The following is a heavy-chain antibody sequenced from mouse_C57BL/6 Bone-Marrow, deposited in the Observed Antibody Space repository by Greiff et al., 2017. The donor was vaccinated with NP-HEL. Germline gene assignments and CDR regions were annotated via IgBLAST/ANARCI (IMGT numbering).Heavy chain of an antibody. CDR1: GFSLTSYG. CDR2: IWSGGST. V-gene: IGHV2-4*01. J-gene: IGHJ4*01. Sequence: VQLQQSGPGLVQPSQSLSITCTVSGFSLTSYGVHWVRQPPGKGLEWLGVIWSGGSTDYNAAFISRLSIRKDNSKSQVFFKMNSLQADDTAIYYCAKNYITTVVAKDYAMDYWGQGTSVTVSS. CDR3: AKNYITTVVAKDYAMDY. D-gene: IGHD1-1*01.